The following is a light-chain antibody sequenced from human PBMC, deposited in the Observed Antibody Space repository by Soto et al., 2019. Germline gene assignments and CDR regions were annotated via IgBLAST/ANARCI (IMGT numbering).Light chain of an antibody. V-gene: IGLV2-14*01. J-gene: IGLJ1*01. Sequence: QSALTQPASVSGSPGQSITISCTGTSSDVGGYNYVSWYQQHPGKAPKLMIYDVSNRPSGVSIRLSGSKSGNTASLTISGLQAEDEADYYCSSYTSSSIYVFGTGTKVTVL. CDR3: SSYTSSSIYV. CDR2: DVS. CDR1: SSDVGGYNY.